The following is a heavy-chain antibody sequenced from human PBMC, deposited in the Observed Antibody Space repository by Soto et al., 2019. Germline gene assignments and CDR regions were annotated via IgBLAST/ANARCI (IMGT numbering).Heavy chain of an antibody. CDR3: ARGSRAVAGTLGDY. Sequence: GGSLRLSCAASGFTFSSYSMNWVRQAPGKGLEWVSSISSSSSYIYYADSVKGRFTISRDNAKNSLYLQMNSLRAEDTAVYYCARGSRAVAGTLGDYWGQGTLVTVSS. D-gene: IGHD6-19*01. CDR1: GFTFSSYS. CDR2: ISSSSSYI. J-gene: IGHJ4*02. V-gene: IGHV3-21*01.